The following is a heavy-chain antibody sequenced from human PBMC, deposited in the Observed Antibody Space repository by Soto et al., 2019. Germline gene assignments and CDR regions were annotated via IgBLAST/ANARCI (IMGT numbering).Heavy chain of an antibody. J-gene: IGHJ3*01. CDR3: ARGRHSTFDF. CDR1: GDTLFTNGVA. D-gene: IGHD6-13*01. Sequence: QVQLQQSGPGLVKPSQTLSLTCAISGDTLFTNGVAWNWIRLSPSRGLEWLGRTIYRYGWSNDYVTSLQGRITIDPDTSKTQYSLQLTSATPEDTAVYFCARGRHSTFDFWGQGTVVTVSS. CDR2: TIYRYGWSN. V-gene: IGHV6-1*01.